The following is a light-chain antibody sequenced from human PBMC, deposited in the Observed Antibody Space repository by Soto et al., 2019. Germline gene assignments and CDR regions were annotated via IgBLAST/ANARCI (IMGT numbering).Light chain of an antibody. CDR3: QQRNIWPPVT. CDR2: GAF. V-gene: IGKV3-11*01. Sequence: EIGLTQSPATLSLSPGERASLSCRASPSVTNFLPCYKQKPGQAPRLLIYGAFNRATGIPARFSGSGSGTDFTLTISSLEPDDSAIYYCQQRNIWPPVTFGQGTRLEIK. CDR1: PSVTNF. J-gene: IGKJ5*01.